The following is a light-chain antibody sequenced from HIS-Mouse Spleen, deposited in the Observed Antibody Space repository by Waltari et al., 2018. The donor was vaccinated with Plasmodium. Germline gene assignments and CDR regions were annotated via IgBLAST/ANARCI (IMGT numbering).Light chain of an antibody. J-gene: IGLJ3*02. CDR2: EVS. Sequence: QSALTQPPSASGSPGQSVTISCTGTSRDVGGSNYVPWYQQHPGKAPKLMIYEVSKRPSGVPDRFSGSKSGNTASLTVSGLQAEDEADYYCSSYAGSNNWVFGGGTKLTVL. CDR1: SRDVGGSNY. CDR3: SSYAGSNNWV. V-gene: IGLV2-8*01.